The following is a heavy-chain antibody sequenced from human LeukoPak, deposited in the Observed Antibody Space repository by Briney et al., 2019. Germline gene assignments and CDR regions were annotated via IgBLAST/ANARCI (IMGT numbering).Heavy chain of an antibody. D-gene: IGHD1-26*01. Sequence: GGSLRLSCGASGFTFSSYSMNWVRQAPGKGLEWVSSISSSSSYIYYADSVKGRFTISRDNAKNTLYLQMNNLRAEDTAVYYCARVGGSHHLANFWGQGTLVTVSS. CDR3: ARVGGSHHLANF. CDR2: ISSSSSYI. V-gene: IGHV3-21*01. J-gene: IGHJ4*02. CDR1: GFTFSSYS.